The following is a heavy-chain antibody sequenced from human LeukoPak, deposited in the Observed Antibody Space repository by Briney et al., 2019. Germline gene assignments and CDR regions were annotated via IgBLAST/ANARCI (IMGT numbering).Heavy chain of an antibody. V-gene: IGHV3-23*01. CDR1: GFTFSSYA. J-gene: IGHJ4*02. D-gene: IGHD3-3*01. CDR2: ISGSGGST. Sequence: PGGSLRLSCAASGFTFSSYAMSWVRQAPGKGLEWVSAISGSGGSTYYADSVKGRFTISRDNSKNTLYLQMNSLRAEDTAVYYCAKFQLRFLERSRSLGYWGQGTLVTVSS. CDR3: AKFQLRFLERSRSLGY.